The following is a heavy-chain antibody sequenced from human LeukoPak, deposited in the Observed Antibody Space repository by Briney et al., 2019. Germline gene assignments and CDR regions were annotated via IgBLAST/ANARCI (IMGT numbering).Heavy chain of an antibody. V-gene: IGHV3-7*04. CDR1: GFTLKFSNYW. J-gene: IGHJ4*02. D-gene: IGHD5-18*01. Sequence: PGGSLRLSCAASGFTLKFSNYWMSWVRQAPGKGLEWVANIKPDGSETDFVDSVKGRFTISRDNARDSVYLQMNSLRAEDTAVYYCARGALDTAMANLKNDYWGQGTLVTVSS. CDR3: ARGALDTAMANLKNDY. CDR2: IKPDGSET.